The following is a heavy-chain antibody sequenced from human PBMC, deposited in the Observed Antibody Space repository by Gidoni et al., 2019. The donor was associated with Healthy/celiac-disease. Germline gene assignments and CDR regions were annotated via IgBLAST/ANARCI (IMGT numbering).Heavy chain of an antibody. Sequence: QVQLVESGGGVVQPGRSLRLSCAASGFTFSSYGLHWVRQAPGKGMEWVAVIWYDGSNKYYADSVKGRFTISRDNSKNTLYLQMNSLRAEDTAVYYCARNWDADYWGQGTLVTVSS. CDR2: IWYDGSNK. D-gene: IGHD1-26*01. V-gene: IGHV3-33*01. CDR1: GFTFSSYG. CDR3: ARNWDADY. J-gene: IGHJ4*02.